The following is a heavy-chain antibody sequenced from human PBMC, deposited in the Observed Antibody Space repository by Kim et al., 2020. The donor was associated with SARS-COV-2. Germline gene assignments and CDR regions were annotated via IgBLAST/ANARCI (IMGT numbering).Heavy chain of an antibody. CDR3: ARSIHFDFFDY. V-gene: IGHV3-21*04. CDR1: GFTFRNFG. Sequence: GGSLRLSCAASGFTFRNFGMSWVRQAPGKGLEWVASISPRSSHISYADSVRGRLTVNRDNVKNILSLEIKSLGAEDTDIYFCARSIHFDFFDY. CDR2: ISPRSSHI. J-gene: IGHJ4*01. D-gene: IGHD5-18*01.